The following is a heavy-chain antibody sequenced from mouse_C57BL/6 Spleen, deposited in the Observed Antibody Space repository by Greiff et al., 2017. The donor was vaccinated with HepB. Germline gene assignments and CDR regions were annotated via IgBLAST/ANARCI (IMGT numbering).Heavy chain of an antibody. CDR2: IDPSDSYT. CDR3: ARSGDFHWYFDV. J-gene: IGHJ1*03. Sequence: VQLQQPGAELVKPGASVKLSCKASGYTFTSYWMQWVKQRPGQGLEWIGEIDPSDSYTNYNQKFKGKATLTVDTSSSTAYMQLSSLTSEDSAVYYCARSGDFHWYFDVGGTGTTVTGSS. V-gene: IGHV1-50*01. CDR1: GYTFTSYW.